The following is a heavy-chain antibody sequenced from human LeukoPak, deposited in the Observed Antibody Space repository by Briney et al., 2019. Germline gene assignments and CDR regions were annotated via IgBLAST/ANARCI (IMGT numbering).Heavy chain of an antibody. CDR1: GGSISSYY. Sequence: SETLSLTCTVSGGSISSYYCSWIRQPPGKGLEWIGYIYYSGRTNYNPSLKSRVTMSVDTSKNQFSLKLSSVTAADTAFYYCARGPTRYYFDYWGQGTLVTVSS. CDR3: ARGPTRYYFDY. J-gene: IGHJ4*02. CDR2: IYYSGRT. V-gene: IGHV4-59*01. D-gene: IGHD5-12*01.